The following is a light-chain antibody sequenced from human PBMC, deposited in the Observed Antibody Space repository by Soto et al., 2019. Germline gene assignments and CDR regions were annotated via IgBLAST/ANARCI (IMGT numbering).Light chain of an antibody. CDR1: QSVSSSY. V-gene: IGKV3-20*01. Sequence: DIVLTQFPGTLSLSPGERATLSCRASQSVSSSYLAWYQQKPGQAPRLLIYGASARATGIPDRFSGSGSGTDFTLTITRLEPEDFAVYYCQQYDNWPPFTFGPGTKVDIK. J-gene: IGKJ3*01. CDR3: QQYDNWPPFT. CDR2: GAS.